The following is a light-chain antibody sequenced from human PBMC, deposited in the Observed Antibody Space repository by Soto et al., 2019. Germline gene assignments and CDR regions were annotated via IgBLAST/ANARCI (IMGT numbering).Light chain of an antibody. CDR3: QQYNNWWT. V-gene: IGKV3-15*01. Sequence: EIVMTQSPATLSVSPGERATLSCRASQSISNNLAWYHQRPGQAPRLLIYGASTRATGIPARFSGSGSGTEFTLTISSLQSEDFPVYYCQQYNNWWTFGQGTRVEIK. CDR1: QSISNN. J-gene: IGKJ1*01. CDR2: GAS.